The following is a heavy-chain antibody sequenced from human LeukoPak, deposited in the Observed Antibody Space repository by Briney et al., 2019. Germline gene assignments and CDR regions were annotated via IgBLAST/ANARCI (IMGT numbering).Heavy chain of an antibody. D-gene: IGHD3-16*01. J-gene: IGHJ4*02. CDR3: ARYRVITNDYFDS. V-gene: IGHV3-11*01. CDR1: GFTFGDYY. Sequence: GGSLRLSCAASGFTFGDYYMSWIRQAPGKGLEWVSYTSNSGNTIKEADSVKGRFTISRDNAQNSLFLQMKSLRAEDTAVYYCARYRVITNDYFDSWGQGSLVTASS. CDR2: TSNSGNTI.